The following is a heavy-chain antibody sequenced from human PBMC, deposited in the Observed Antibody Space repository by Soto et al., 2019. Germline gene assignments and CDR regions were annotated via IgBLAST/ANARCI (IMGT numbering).Heavy chain of an antibody. CDR1: GYTFTSYG. Sequence: ASVKVSCKASGYTFTSYGISWVRQAPGQGLEWMGWISAYNGNTNYAQKLQGRVTMTTDTSTSTAYMELRSLRSDDTAVYYCARGKDCSSTSCRSPFDNWGQGTLVTVSS. J-gene: IGHJ4*02. D-gene: IGHD2-2*01. V-gene: IGHV1-18*01. CDR3: ARGKDCSSTSCRSPFDN. CDR2: ISAYNGNT.